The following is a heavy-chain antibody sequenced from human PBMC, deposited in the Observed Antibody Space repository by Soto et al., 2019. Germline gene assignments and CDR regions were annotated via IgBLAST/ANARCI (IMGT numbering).Heavy chain of an antibody. Sequence: SETLSLTCAVYGGSFSCYYWSWIRQAPGKGLEWIGEINHSGSTNYNPSLKSRVTISVDTSKNQFSLKLSSVTAAGTAVYYCARGRGNVLRFLEWLQPGWFDPWGQGTLVTVSS. D-gene: IGHD3-3*01. J-gene: IGHJ5*02. CDR1: GGSFSCYY. CDR2: INHSGST. V-gene: IGHV4-34*01. CDR3: ARGRGNVLRFLEWLQPGWFDP.